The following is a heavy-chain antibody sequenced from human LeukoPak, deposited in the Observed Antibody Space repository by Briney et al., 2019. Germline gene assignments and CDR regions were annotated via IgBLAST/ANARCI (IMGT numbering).Heavy chain of an antibody. V-gene: IGHV4-39*07. CDR3: ARETGIGTYNWFDP. CDR2: IYYSGST. D-gene: IGHD3-10*01. J-gene: IGHJ5*02. Sequence: PSETLSLTCTVSGGSISSSSYYWGWIRQPPGKGLEWIGSIYYSGSTNYNPSLKSRVTISVDTSKNQFSLKLSSVTAADTAVYYCARETGIGTYNWFDPWGQGTLVTVSS. CDR1: GGSISSSSYY.